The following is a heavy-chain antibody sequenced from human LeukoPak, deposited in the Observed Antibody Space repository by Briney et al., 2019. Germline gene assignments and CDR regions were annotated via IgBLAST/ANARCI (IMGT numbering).Heavy chain of an antibody. CDR2: IYHSGST. V-gene: IGHV4-30-2*01. CDR1: GGSISSGGYY. D-gene: IGHD4-23*01. Sequence: PSETLSLTCTVSGGSISSGGYYWSWIRQPPGKGLEWIGYIYHSGSTYYNPSLKSRVTISVDRSKNQFSLDLSSVTAADTAVYFCARINGGKRLRYLAFDYWGQGTLVTVSS. CDR3: ARINGGKRLRYLAFDY. J-gene: IGHJ4*02.